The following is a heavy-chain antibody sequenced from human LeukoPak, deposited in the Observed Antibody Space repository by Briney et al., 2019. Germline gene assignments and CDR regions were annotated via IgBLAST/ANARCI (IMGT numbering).Heavy chain of an antibody. CDR2: ISYDGSNE. Sequence: GGSLRLSCAASGFTLSSYAMHWVRQAPGKGLEWGAIISYDGSNEHYADSVKGRFTISRDNSKNTLYLQMNSLRAEDTSIYYCTRGRGSYSLDYWGRGTLVTVSS. CDR1: GFTLSSYA. J-gene: IGHJ4*02. CDR3: TRGRGSYSLDY. V-gene: IGHV3-30*01. D-gene: IGHD1-26*01.